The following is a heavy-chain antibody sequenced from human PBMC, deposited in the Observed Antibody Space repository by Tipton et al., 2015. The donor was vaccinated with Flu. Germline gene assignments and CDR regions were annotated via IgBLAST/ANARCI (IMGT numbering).Heavy chain of an antibody. V-gene: IGHV3-23*01. D-gene: IGHD2-15*01. CDR3: AKDRGGSPAYSAYILSSPLSY. CDR2: ISGSGGST. Sequence: SLRLSCAASGFTFSSYAMSWVRQAPGKGLEWVSAISGSGGSTYYADSVKGRFTISRDNSKNTLYLQMNSLRAEDTAVYYCAKDRGGSPAYSAYILSSPLSYWGQGTLVTVSS. CDR1: GFTFSSYA. J-gene: IGHJ4*02.